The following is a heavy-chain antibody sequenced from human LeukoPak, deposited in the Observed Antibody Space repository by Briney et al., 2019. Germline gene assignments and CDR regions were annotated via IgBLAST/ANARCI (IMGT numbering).Heavy chain of an antibody. J-gene: IGHJ4*02. CDR1: GYTFTSDG. D-gene: IGHD1-26*01. CDR3: ARRRVYSGSYVFDY. Sequence: ASVKVSCKASGYTFTSDGISWVRQAPGQGLERMGWISTYNGNTNYAQKLQGRVTMTTDTSTSTAYMELRSLRSDDTAVYYCARRRVYSGSYVFDYWGQGTLVTVSS. V-gene: IGHV1-18*01. CDR2: ISTYNGNT.